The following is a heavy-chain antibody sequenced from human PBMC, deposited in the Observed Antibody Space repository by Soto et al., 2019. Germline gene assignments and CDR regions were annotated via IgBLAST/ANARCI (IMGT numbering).Heavy chain of an antibody. Sequence: QVQLVESGGGVVRPGRSLRLSCAASGFTFSSYGMHWVRQAPGKGLEWVAVIWYDGSNKYYADSVKGRFTISRDNSKNTLYLQMNSLRAEDTAVYYCARRRVAARDDAFDIWGQGTMVTVSS. CDR1: GFTFSSYG. CDR3: ARRRVAARDDAFDI. D-gene: IGHD2-15*01. J-gene: IGHJ3*02. CDR2: IWYDGSNK. V-gene: IGHV3-33*01.